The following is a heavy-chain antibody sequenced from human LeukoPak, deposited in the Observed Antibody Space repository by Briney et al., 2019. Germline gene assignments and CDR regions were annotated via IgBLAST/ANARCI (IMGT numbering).Heavy chain of an antibody. D-gene: IGHD3-10*01. CDR1: GFTFSSHG. CDR2: ISGSGDNT. V-gene: IGHV3-23*01. Sequence: GGSLRLSCAASGFTFSSHGMSWVRQAPGKGLEWVSTISGSGDNTYYADSVKGRFTISRDNSKNTLYLQMNSLRAEDTAVYYCAKGSRSMVRGVISTRYYYYYMDVWGKGTTVTVSS. CDR3: AKGSRSMVRGVISTRYYYYYMDV. J-gene: IGHJ6*03.